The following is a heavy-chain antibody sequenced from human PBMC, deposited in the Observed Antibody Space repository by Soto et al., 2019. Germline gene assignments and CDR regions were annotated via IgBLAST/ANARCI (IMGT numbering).Heavy chain of an antibody. CDR1: GFTFSSYA. Sequence: EVQLLESGGGLVQPGGSLRLSCAASGFTFSSYAFTWVRQTPGKGLEWVSSISGNGAGTYHADSVKGRFTISRDNFKNTLFLQMNSLRAEDTAVYYCARIWDGLGTCYWGQGTLVTVSS. D-gene: IGHD3-10*01. J-gene: IGHJ4*02. CDR3: ARIWDGLGTCY. CDR2: ISGNGAGT. V-gene: IGHV3-23*01.